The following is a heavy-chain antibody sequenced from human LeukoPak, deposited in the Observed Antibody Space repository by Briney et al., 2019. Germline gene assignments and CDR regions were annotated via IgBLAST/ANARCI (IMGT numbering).Heavy chain of an antibody. D-gene: IGHD5-18*01. CDR1: GGSISSSSYY. CDR3: ARVHVDTATLED. Sequence: SETLSLTCTVSGGSISSSSYYWGWIRQPPGKGLEWIGSIYYSGSTYYNPSLKSRVTISVDTSKNQFSLKLSSVTAADTAVYYCARVHVDTATLEDWGQGTMVTVSS. V-gene: IGHV4-39*07. J-gene: IGHJ3*01. CDR2: IYYSGST.